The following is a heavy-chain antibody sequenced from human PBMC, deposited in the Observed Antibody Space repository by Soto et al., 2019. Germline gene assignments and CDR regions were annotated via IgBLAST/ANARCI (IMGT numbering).Heavy chain of an antibody. CDR2: IRSEAYGGTT. CDR1: GFTFGDYA. D-gene: IGHD6-19*01. Sequence: PGGSLRLSCTASGFTFGDYAMSWVRQAPGKGLEWVGFIRSEAYGGTTEYAASVKGRFTISRDDSKSIAYLQMNSLKTEDTAVYYCTRAPYSGWYSFDYWGQGTLVTVS. J-gene: IGHJ4*02. CDR3: TRAPYSGWYSFDY. V-gene: IGHV3-49*04.